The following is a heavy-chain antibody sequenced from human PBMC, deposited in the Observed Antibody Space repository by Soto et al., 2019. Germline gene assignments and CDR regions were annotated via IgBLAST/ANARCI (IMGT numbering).Heavy chain of an antibody. D-gene: IGHD2-15*01. J-gene: IGHJ4*02. CDR2: VYYSGST. CDR3: VRGWYDFDV. Sequence: PSATLSLTCTVSGDYISSGGYSWSWIRQHPGKGLEWIGYVYYSGSTDYNPSLKSRITISLDTSKNQFSLKLSSVTAADTAVYYCVRGWYDFDVWGQGSLVTVSS. CDR1: GDYISSGGYS. V-gene: IGHV4-31*03.